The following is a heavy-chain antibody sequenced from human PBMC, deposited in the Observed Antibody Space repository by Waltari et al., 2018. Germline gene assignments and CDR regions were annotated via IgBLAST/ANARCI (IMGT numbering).Heavy chain of an antibody. V-gene: IGHV1-46*01. CDR1: GYTFTSYY. CDR2: INPRGGSK. CDR3: ARDLDYDSSGFDY. Sequence: QVQLVQSGAEVKKPGASVTVSCKASGYTFTSYYMHWVRQAPGQGLEWMGIINPRGGSKSYGQKVQGRVTITRDTSTSTVYMELSSLRSEDTAVYYCARDLDYDSSGFDYWGQGTLVTVSS. D-gene: IGHD3-22*01. J-gene: IGHJ4*02.